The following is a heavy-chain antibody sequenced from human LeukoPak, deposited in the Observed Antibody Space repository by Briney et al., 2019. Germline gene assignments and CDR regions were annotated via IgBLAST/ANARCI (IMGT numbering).Heavy chain of an antibody. CDR3: ARDLSPWETRNPDAFDI. D-gene: IGHD1-14*01. CDR2: IYSGGST. CDR1: GFTVSSNY. J-gene: IGHJ3*02. Sequence: GGSLRLSCAASGFTVSSNYMSWVRQAPGKGLEWVSVIYSGGSTYYADSVKGRFSISRDNSKNTLYPQMNSLRAEDTAVYYCARDLSPWETRNPDAFDIWGQGTMVTVSS. V-gene: IGHV3-53*01.